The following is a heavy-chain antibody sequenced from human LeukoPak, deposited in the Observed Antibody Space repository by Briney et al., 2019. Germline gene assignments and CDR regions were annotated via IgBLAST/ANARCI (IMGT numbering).Heavy chain of an antibody. Sequence: SEPLSLTCAVYGGSFSGYYWSWIRQPPGKGLEWIGEINHSGSTNYNPSLKSRVTISVDTSKNQFSLKLSSVTAADTAVYYCAINRRRSSGWYGRDYWGQGTLVTVCS. D-gene: IGHD6-19*01. CDR1: GGSFSGYY. V-gene: IGHV4-34*01. J-gene: IGHJ4*02. CDR3: AINRRRSSGWYGRDY. CDR2: INHSGST.